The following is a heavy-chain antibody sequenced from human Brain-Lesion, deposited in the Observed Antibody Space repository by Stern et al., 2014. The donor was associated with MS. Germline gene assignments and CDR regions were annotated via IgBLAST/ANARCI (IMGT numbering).Heavy chain of an antibody. J-gene: IGHJ5*02. Sequence: DQLVESGGGVVQPGRPLRLSCVASGFTFGSCAMHWVRQAPGKGLEWVAGVSYDGSNKYYADSVKGRFTISRDNSQNTLYMQMSSLRPEYTAVYYCAKDRQYLTYFFDHWGQGSLVTVSS. D-gene: IGHD2/OR15-2a*01. CDR2: VSYDGSNK. V-gene: IGHV3-30*18. CDR3: AKDRQYLTYFFDH. CDR1: GFTFGSCA.